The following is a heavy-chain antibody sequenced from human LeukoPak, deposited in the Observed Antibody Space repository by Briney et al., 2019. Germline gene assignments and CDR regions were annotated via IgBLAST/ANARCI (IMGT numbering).Heavy chain of an antibody. CDR1: GFTFSDYY. CDR2: ISSSSSYT. CDR3: AREGQSGGMDV. Sequence: GGSLRLSCAASGFTFSDYYMSWIRQAPGKGLEWVSYISSSSSYTNYADSVKGRFTISRDNAKNSLYLQMNSPRAEDTAVYYCAREGQSGGMDVWGKGTTVTVSS. J-gene: IGHJ6*04. V-gene: IGHV3-11*06. D-gene: IGHD3-10*01.